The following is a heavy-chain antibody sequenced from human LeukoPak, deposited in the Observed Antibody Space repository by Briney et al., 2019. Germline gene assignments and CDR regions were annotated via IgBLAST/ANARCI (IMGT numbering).Heavy chain of an antibody. CDR2: IWFDGSNT. D-gene: IGHD2-21*01. Sequence: QSGGSLRLSCAASGFTLSSYGMHWVRQAPGKGLEWVGVIWFDGSNTRYADSVKGRFTIARDDSKNTVYLQMNSLRVEDTAVYYCGRGNFPHCSGDCFDPWGQGTLVTVSS. CDR1: GFTLSSYG. V-gene: IGHV3-33*01. CDR3: GRGNFPHCSGDCFDP. J-gene: IGHJ5*02.